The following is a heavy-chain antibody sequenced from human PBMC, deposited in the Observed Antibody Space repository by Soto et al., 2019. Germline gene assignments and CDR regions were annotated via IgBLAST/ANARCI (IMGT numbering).Heavy chain of an antibody. D-gene: IGHD5-18*01. CDR1: GGSISSSSYY. V-gene: IGHV4-39*01. CDR3: ARMVGYSYGPYYYYYGMDV. J-gene: IGHJ6*02. Sequence: SETLSLTCTVSGGSISSSSYYWGWIRQPPGKGLEWIGSIYYSGGTYYNPSLKSRVTISVDTSKNQFSLKLSSVTATDTAVYYCARMVGYSYGPYYYYYGMDVWGQGTTVTVSS. CDR2: IYYSGGT.